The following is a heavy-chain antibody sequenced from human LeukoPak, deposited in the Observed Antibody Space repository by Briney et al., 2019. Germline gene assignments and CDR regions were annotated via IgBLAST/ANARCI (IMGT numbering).Heavy chain of an antibody. CDR1: GESFSGYY. V-gene: IGHV4-34*01. CDR2: VNHSGGT. D-gene: IGHD2-2*01. J-gene: IGHJ6*03. Sequence: PSETLSLTCDVYGESFSGYYWSWIRQPPGKGLEWIGEVNHSGGTNYNPFLKRRVTISLDTSRNQFSLKLSSVTAADTAMYFCARGRTGYQLLPTKKNYSYYYVDVWGKGTSVTVSS. CDR3: ARGRTGYQLLPTKKNYSYYYVDV.